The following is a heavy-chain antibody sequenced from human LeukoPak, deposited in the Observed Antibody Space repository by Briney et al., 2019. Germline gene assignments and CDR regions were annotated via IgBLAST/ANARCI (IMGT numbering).Heavy chain of an antibody. Sequence: PSETLSLTCAVYGGSFSGYYWSWIRQPPGKGLEWIGEINHSGSTNYNPSLKSRVTISVDTSKNQFSLKLSSVTAADTAVYYCARGLLRPSKHYFDYWGQGTLVTVSS. J-gene: IGHJ4*02. CDR2: INHSGST. D-gene: IGHD6-6*01. CDR1: GGSFSGYY. CDR3: ARGLLRPSKHYFDY. V-gene: IGHV4-34*01.